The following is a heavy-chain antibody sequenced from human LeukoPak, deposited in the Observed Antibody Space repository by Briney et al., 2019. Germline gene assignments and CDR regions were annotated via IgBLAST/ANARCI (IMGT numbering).Heavy chain of an antibody. CDR3: ARGEYYYGSGSYDY. CDR2: IYYNGSS. D-gene: IGHD3-10*01. Sequence: PSETLSLTCAVSGGSISSGGYSWSWIRQPPGKGLVSIGYIYYNGSSFYNPSLKSRVTISLDTSKSQFSLKLSSATAADTAVYYCARGEYYYGSGSYDYWGQGTLVTVSS. V-gene: IGHV4-30-4*07. J-gene: IGHJ4*02. CDR1: GGSISSGGYS.